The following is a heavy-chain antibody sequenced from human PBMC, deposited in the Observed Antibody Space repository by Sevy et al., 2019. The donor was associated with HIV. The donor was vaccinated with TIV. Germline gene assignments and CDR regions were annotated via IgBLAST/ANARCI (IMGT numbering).Heavy chain of an antibody. CDR1: GGSISSSSYY. CDR2: IYYSGST. V-gene: IGHV4-39*02. J-gene: IGHJ3*02. D-gene: IGHD3-22*01. CDR3: ARDDANRDYYDSSGYPDAFDI. Sequence: SENLSLTCTVSGGSISSSSYYWGWIRQPPGKGLEWIGSIYYSGSTYYNPSLKSRVTISVDTSKNQFSLKLSSVTAADTAVYYCARDDANRDYYDSSGYPDAFDIWGQGTMVTVSS.